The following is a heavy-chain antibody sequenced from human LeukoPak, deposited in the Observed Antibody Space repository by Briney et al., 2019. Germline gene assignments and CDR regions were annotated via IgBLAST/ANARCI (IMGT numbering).Heavy chain of an antibody. Sequence: TSETLSLTCTVSGGSISSYYWSWIRQPPGKGLEWIGYIYYSGSTNYNPSLKSRVTISVDTSKNQFSLKLSSVTAADTAVYYCATYPPRRITMVRGVDYWGQGTLVTVSS. CDR1: GGSISSYY. V-gene: IGHV4-59*01. D-gene: IGHD3-10*01. CDR3: ATYPPRRITMVRGVDY. J-gene: IGHJ4*02. CDR2: IYYSGST.